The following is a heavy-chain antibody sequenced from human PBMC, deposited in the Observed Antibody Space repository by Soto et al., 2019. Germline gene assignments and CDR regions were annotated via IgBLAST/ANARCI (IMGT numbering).Heavy chain of an antibody. CDR3: AKDQSHFERPDYFDY. Sequence: EVQLLESGGTLVQPGGSLRLSCAASGFTFSTYAMSWVRQAPGKGLEWISSISGTGGSTHYEDSVKGRFTISKDDSKSTLYLQMNSLRAEDTAVYYCAKDQSHFERPDYFDYWGEGTLVTVSS. D-gene: IGHD3-3*02. CDR1: GFTFSTYA. J-gene: IGHJ4*02. V-gene: IGHV3-23*02. CDR2: ISGTGGST.